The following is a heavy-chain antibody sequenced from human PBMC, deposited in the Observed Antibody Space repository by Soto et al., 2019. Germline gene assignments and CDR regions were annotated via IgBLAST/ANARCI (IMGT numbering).Heavy chain of an antibody. CDR3: AREVHGHCSSRSCPPVHAFDI. CDR1: GGTFSSYA. D-gene: IGHD2-2*03. V-gene: IGHV1-69*13. CDR2: IIPIFGTA. Sequence: ASVKVSCKASGGTFSSYAISWVRQAPGQGLGWMGGIIPIFGTANYAQKFQGRVTITADESTSTAYMELSSLRSEDTAVYYCAREVHGHCSSRSCPPVHAFDIWGQGTMVTVSS. J-gene: IGHJ3*02.